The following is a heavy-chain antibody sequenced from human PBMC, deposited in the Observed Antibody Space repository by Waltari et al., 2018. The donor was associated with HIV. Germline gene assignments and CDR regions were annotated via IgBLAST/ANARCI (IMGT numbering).Heavy chain of an antibody. CDR2: IHHTGST. CDR1: GGPITNNNW. V-gene: IGHV4-4*02. CDR3: ARAEETDGAFDI. J-gene: IGHJ3*02. Sequence: QVQVQESGPGLVKPSGTLSLTCAVSGGPITNNNWWTWVRQSPGKGLEWIGEIHHTGSTNYKPSLKNRVSILVDKSKNQFSLKLNSVTVADTAIYYCARAEETDGAFDIWGQGTMVTVSS.